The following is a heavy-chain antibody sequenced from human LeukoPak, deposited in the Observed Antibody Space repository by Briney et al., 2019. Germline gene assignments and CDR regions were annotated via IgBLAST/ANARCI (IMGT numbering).Heavy chain of an antibody. D-gene: IGHD7-27*01. CDR1: GGSISGYY. CDR2: IYTSGST. J-gene: IGHJ4*02. CDR3: ARINWGSSYFDY. V-gene: IGHV4-4*07. Sequence: SETVSLTCTVSGGSISGYYWSWIRQPAGKGLEWIGHIYTSGSTNYSPSLKSRVTMSVDTSKNQFSLKLSSVTAADTALYYCARINWGSSYFDYWGQGTLVTDSS.